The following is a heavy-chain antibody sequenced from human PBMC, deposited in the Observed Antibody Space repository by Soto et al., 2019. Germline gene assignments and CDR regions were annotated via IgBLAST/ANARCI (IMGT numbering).Heavy chain of an antibody. D-gene: IGHD3-3*01. J-gene: IGHJ4*02. CDR3: ARASSSGYYDFWSGYLYYFDY. V-gene: IGHV4-34*01. Sequence: SETLSLTCAVYGGSFSGYYWSWIRQPPGKGLEWIGEINHSGSTNYNPSLKSRVTISVDTSKNQFSLKLSSVAAADTAVYYCARASSSGYYDFWSGYLYYFDYWGQGTLVTVSS. CDR2: INHSGST. CDR1: GGSFSGYY.